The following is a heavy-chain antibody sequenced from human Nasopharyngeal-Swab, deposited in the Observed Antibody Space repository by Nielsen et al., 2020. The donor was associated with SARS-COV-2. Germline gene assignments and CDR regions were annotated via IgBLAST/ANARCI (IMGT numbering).Heavy chain of an antibody. CDR3: AKDSGAGFCDDGSCFPTNH. V-gene: IGHV3-23*01. J-gene: IGHJ5*02. D-gene: IGHD2-15*01. Sequence: GEALKISWAASGFTFTSYAMNWVRHAPGRRLEWGSGRTDRGEKTYYAESVKRRFTISSDISKNTLYLQMNGLSAEDTAVYYCAKDSGAGFCDDGSCFPTNHWGLGTLVTVSS. CDR2: RTDRGEKT. CDR1: GFTFTSYA.